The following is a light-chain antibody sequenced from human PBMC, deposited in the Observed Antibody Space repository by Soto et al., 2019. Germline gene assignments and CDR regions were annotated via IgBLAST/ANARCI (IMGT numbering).Light chain of an antibody. V-gene: IGKV3-15*01. Sequence: EIQMTQSPATLSASPGERATLSCRASQSVSSNLAWYHQKPGKAPRLLLYGASTRATGVPPRFSGSGSGTADSPTIITSQSPDYAVYYYQQYNNWPPWTFGQGTKVEIK. CDR1: QSVSSN. J-gene: IGKJ1*01. CDR2: GAS. CDR3: QQYNNWPPWT.